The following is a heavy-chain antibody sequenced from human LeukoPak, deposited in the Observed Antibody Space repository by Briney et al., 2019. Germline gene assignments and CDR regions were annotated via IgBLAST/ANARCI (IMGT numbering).Heavy chain of an antibody. D-gene: IGHD2-21*02. V-gene: IGHV4-61*02. Sequence: SQTLSLTCTVSGGSISSGSYYWSWIRQPAGKGLEWIGRIYTSGSTNYNPSLKSRVTISLDTSTNQFSLKLNSVTAADTAMYYCARMDGGDTYPPYHYYGMDVWGQGTTVTVSS. CDR2: IYTSGST. J-gene: IGHJ6*02. CDR3: ARMDGGDTYPPYHYYGMDV. CDR1: GGSISSGSYY.